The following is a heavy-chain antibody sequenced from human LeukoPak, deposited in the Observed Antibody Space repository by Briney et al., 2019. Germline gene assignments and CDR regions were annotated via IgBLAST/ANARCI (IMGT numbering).Heavy chain of an antibody. D-gene: IGHD2-8*02. Sequence: NSGEYYADSVKGRFSISRDDAKNSLYLQMNSLRAEDTAVYYCARDPGHTFDYWGQGTLVTVSS. CDR2: NSGE. J-gene: IGHJ4*02. CDR3: ARDPGHTFDY. V-gene: IGHV3-48*04.